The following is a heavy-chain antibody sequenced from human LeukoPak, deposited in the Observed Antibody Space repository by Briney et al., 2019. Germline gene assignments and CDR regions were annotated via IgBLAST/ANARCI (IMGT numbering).Heavy chain of an antibody. J-gene: IGHJ4*02. CDR3: ATYYYDNTGLI. D-gene: IGHD3-22*01. CDR2: INQDGSEK. CDR1: GLTFSYYW. V-gene: IGHV3-7*01. Sequence: GGSPRLSCAASGLTFSYYWMSWVRQAPGKGLEWVANINQDGSEKYYVDSVKGRFTISRDNAKNSLYLQMNSLRAEDAAVYYCATYYYDNTGLIWGQGTLVTFSS.